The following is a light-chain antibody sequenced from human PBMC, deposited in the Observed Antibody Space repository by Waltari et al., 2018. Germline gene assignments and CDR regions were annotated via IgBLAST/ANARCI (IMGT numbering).Light chain of an antibody. Sequence: IQMTHSPSSLSCSVGDRVTISCRASQDITNALAWYQHKLGSAPKLLIYATSKLEGWLPARVSGRGSGTTYTLTIDSLQSDDSASYFCQQYFSVPLTFGGGSKIEI. CDR1: QDITNA. CDR3: QQYFSVPLT. V-gene: IGKV1-NL1*01. CDR2: ATS. J-gene: IGKJ4*01.